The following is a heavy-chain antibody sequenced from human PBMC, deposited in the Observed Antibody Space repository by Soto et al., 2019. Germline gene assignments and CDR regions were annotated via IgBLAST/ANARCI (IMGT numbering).Heavy chain of an antibody. Sequence: ASVKVSCKASGYTFTSYDINWVRQATGQGLEWMGWINAGNGNTKYSQKFQGRVTITRGTSASTAYMELSSLRSEDTAVYYCARDEGGSSWYEMFYWGQGTLATVSS. J-gene: IGHJ4*02. V-gene: IGHV1-3*01. D-gene: IGHD6-13*01. CDR2: INAGNGNT. CDR1: GYTFTSYD. CDR3: ARDEGGSSWYEMFY.